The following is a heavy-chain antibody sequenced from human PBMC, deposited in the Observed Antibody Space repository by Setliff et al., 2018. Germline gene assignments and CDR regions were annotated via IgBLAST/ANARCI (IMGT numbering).Heavy chain of an antibody. CDR3: ARDTREKFDSSGYYLSFDS. J-gene: IGHJ4*02. CDR2: IIPVFRTA. Sequence: SVKVSCKASGGTFRSVGFNWVRQAPGQGLEWMGRIIPVFRTADYAPILHGRVTISADESTTTAYTELSSLKPDDTAVYYCARDTREKFDSSGYYLSFDSWGQGTLVTVSS. CDR1: GGTFRSVG. V-gene: IGHV1-69*13. D-gene: IGHD3-22*01.